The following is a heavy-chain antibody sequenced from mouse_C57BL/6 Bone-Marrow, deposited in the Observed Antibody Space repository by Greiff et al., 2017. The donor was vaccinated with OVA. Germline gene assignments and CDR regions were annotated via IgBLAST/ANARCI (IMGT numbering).Heavy chain of an antibody. CDR3: VRGGYDYSWFAY. Sequence: DVMLVESGGGLVQPKGSLKLSCAASGFSFNTYAMNWVRQAPGKGLEWVARIRSKSNNYATYYADSVKDRFTISRDDSESMLYLQMNNLKTEDTAMYYCVRGGYDYSWFAYWGQGTLVTVSA. D-gene: IGHD2-4*01. J-gene: IGHJ3*01. CDR1: GFSFNTYA. V-gene: IGHV10-1*01. CDR2: IRSKSNNYAT.